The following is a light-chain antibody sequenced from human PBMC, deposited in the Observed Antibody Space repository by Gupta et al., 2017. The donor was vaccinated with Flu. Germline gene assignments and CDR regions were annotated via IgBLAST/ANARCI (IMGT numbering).Light chain of an antibody. CDR2: DAS. CDR3: HQRSNWPRT. Sequence: PATLSLSPGERATLSCCASQSVSSYLAWYHQKPGQAPMLLIYDASNSATGIPARFSGSGSATDFTLTIISREPEDFAVYYCHQRSNWPRTFGQGTKVEIE. J-gene: IGKJ1*01. V-gene: IGKV3-11*01. CDR1: QSVSSY.